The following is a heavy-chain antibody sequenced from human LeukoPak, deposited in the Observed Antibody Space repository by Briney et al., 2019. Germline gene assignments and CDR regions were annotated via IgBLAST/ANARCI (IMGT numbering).Heavy chain of an antibody. J-gene: IGHJ4*02. D-gene: IGHD5-12*01. CDR1: GFTLSSYS. CDR2: ISSSSSYI. CDR3: ARDLDVDIVATIEGGYYFDY. V-gene: IGHV3-21*01. Sequence: GGSLRLSCAASGFTLSSYSMNWVRQAPGKGLEWVSSISSSSSYIYYADSVKGRFTISRDNAKNSLYLQMNSLRAEDTAVYYCARDLDVDIVATIEGGYYFDYWGQGTLVTVSS.